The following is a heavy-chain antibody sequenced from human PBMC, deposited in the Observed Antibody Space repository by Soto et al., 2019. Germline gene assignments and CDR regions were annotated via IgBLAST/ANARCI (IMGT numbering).Heavy chain of an antibody. D-gene: IGHD5-12*01. CDR3: ARIRGYSGYDARNFDY. CDR1: GGSFSGYY. CDR2: INHSGST. V-gene: IGHV4-34*01. Sequence: PSETLSLTCAVYGGSFSGYYWSWIRQPPGKGLEWIGEINHSGSTNYNPSLKSRVTISVDTSKNQFSLKLSSVTAADTAVYYCARIRGYSGYDARNFDYWGQGTLVTVSS. J-gene: IGHJ4*02.